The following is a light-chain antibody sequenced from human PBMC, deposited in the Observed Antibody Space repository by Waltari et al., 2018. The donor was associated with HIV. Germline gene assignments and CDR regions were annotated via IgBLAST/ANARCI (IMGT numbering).Light chain of an antibody. CDR1: NIGGKN. V-gene: IGLV3-9*01. Sequence: SYELSQSLSTVSVALGQTAKITCGGNNIGGKNVHWYQQKPGQAPVVVIEANSNRPSGIPERFSGSNSGNKATLTISRAQAGDDADYYCQVWDSGLVVFGAGTKLTVL. CDR2: ANS. J-gene: IGLJ2*01. CDR3: QVWDSGLVV.